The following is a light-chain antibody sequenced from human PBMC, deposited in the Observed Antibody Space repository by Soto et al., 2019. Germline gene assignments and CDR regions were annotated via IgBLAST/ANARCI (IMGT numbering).Light chain of an antibody. CDR3: SSYTTSTTLI. Sequence: QSALTQPASVSGSPGQSITISCTGTSSDVGGYNYVSWYQHYPGKAPKLVIYAVSNRPSGVSNRFSGSKSGNTASLTISGLQAEDEADYYCSSYTTSTTLIFGGGTKVTVL. J-gene: IGLJ2*01. CDR2: AVS. V-gene: IGLV2-14*01. CDR1: SSDVGGYNY.